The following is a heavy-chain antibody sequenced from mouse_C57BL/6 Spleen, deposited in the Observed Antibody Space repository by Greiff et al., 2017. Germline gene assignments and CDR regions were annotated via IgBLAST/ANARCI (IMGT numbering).Heavy chain of an antibody. CDR1: GYTFTSYW. CDR2: IDPNSGGT. D-gene: IGHD1-1*01. CDR3: AREEDGSSYEDAMDY. J-gene: IGHJ4*01. V-gene: IGHV1-72*01. Sequence: QVQLKQPGAELVKPGASVKLSCKASGYTFTSYWMHWVKQRPGRGLEWIGRIDPNSGGTKYNEKFKSKATLTVDKPSSKAYMQLSSLTSEDSAVYYCAREEDGSSYEDAMDYWGQGTSVTVSS.